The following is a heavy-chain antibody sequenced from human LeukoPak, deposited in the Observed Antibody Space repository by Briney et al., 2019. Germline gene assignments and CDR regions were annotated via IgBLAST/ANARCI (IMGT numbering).Heavy chain of an antibody. CDR2: INHSGST. D-gene: IGHD4-17*01. V-gene: IGHV4-34*01. J-gene: IGHJ4*02. CDR1: GGSFSGYY. CDR3: AREVGGDYVFDY. Sequence: PSETLSLTCAVYGGSFSGYYWSWIRQPPGKGLEWIGEINHSGSTNYNPSLKSRVTISVDTSKNQFSLKLSSVTAADTAVYYCAREVGGDYVFDYWGQGTLVTVSS.